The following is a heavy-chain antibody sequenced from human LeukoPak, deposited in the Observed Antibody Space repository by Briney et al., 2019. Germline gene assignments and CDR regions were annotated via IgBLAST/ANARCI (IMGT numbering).Heavy chain of an antibody. V-gene: IGHV3-9*01. Sequence: PGGSLRLSCAASGFTFDDYAMHWVRQAPGKGLEWVSGISWNSGSIGYADSVKGRFTISRDNAKNSLYLQMNSLRAEDTALYYCAKDACYGDYSYYFDYWRQGTLVTVSS. D-gene: IGHD4-17*01. CDR2: ISWNSGSI. J-gene: IGHJ4*02. CDR3: AKDACYGDYSYYFDY. CDR1: GFTFDDYA.